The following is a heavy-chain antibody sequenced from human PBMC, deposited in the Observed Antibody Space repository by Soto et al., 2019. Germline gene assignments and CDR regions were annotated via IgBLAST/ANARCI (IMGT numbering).Heavy chain of an antibody. J-gene: IGHJ4*02. V-gene: IGHV4-31*03. CDR1: GGSISSGGYY. CDR3: ARVGRYYDSGVWGGYFEY. Sequence: QVQLQESGPGLVKPSQTLSLTCTVSGGSISSGGYYWSWIRQDPGKGLEWIGYLYYSGVTYYNPSLKWRVTISVDTSKNQFSLKLNSVTAADTAVYYCARVGRYYDSGVWGGYFEYWGQGTLVTVTS. CDR2: LYYSGVT. D-gene: IGHD3-22*01.